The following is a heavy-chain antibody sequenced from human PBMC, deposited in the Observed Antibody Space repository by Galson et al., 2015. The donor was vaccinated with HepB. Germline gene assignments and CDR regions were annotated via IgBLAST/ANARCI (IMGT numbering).Heavy chain of an antibody. CDR3: ARNHYDSSGIAMDV. CDR2: INARSSYI. V-gene: IGHV3-21*01. CDR1: GFTFSNYN. J-gene: IGHJ6*02. D-gene: IGHD3-22*01. Sequence: SLRLSCAASGFTFSNYNMNWVRQAPGKGLEWVSFINARSSYIYYADSVKGRFTISRDNAKNSLYLQVNSLRAEDTAVYYCARNHYDSSGIAMDVWGQGAMVTVSS.